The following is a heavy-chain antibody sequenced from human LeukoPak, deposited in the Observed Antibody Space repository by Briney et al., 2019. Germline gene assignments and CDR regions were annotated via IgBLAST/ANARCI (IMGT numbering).Heavy chain of an antibody. CDR2: IIPIFGTA. V-gene: IGHV1-69*13. CDR3: ARSPDRVVPAAIRYFQH. CDR1: GGTFSSYA. D-gene: IGHD2-2*02. Sequence: SVKVSCKASGGTFSSYAISWVRQAPGQGLEWMGGIIPIFGTANYAQKFQGRVTITADESTSTAYVELSSLRSEDTAVYYCARSPDRVVPAAIRYFQHWGQGTLVTVSS. J-gene: IGHJ1*01.